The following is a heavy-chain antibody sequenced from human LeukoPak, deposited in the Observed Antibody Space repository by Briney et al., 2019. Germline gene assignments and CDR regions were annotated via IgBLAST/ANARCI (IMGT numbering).Heavy chain of an antibody. CDR3: ARGGFRAYYCDS. Sequence: GGSLRLSCAASGFTLISSAMSWVRQAPGKGLEWVSSISISGDDTYYADSVKGRFTISRDNAKNTLYLQMNSLRAEDTAVYYCARGGFRAYYCDSWGQGTLVTVSS. CDR2: ISISGDDT. CDR1: GFTLISSA. D-gene: IGHD3-10*01. J-gene: IGHJ4*02. V-gene: IGHV3-23*01.